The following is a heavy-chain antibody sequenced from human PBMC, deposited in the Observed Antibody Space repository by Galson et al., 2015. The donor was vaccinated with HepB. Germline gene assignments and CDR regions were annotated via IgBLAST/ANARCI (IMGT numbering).Heavy chain of an antibody. CDR3: ARDQMVTSLSPFDY. CDR2: IHPNYGGT. CDR1: GYSFTDYY. D-gene: IGHD5-24*01. V-gene: IGHV1-2*02. Sequence: SVKVSCKASGYSFTDYYIHWVRQAPGQGLEWMGWIHPNYGGTKSSQRFQGRVTMTTDTSISTAYMELYTLSSDDTGVYYCARDQMVTSLSPFDYWGQGTLVTVSS. J-gene: IGHJ4*02.